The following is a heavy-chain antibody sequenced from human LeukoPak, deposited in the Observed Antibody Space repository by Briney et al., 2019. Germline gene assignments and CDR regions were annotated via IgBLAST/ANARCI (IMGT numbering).Heavy chain of an antibody. V-gene: IGHV1-2*02. CDR2: INPNSGAT. CDR1: GYTFTGYY. CDR3: ARGQQQMHGTFDY. Sequence: ASVKVSCKASGYTFTGYYIHWVRQAPGQGLEWMGWINPNSGATNYAQKFQGRVAMTRDTSISTAYMEVSRLRSDDTALYYCARGQQQMHGTFDYWGQGTLVTVSS. J-gene: IGHJ4*02. D-gene: IGHD6-13*01.